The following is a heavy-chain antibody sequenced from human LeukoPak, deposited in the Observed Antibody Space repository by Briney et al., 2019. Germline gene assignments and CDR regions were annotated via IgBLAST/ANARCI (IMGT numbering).Heavy chain of an antibody. Sequence: GASVKVSCKASGHTLTAYHMFWVRQAPGQGLEWMGWINPNSGGTNYAPKFQGRVTMTRDTSISTAYMELSSLRSDDTAVYFCATYYLDTSARDWGQGTLVTVSS. CDR2: INPNSGGT. V-gene: IGHV1-2*02. J-gene: IGHJ4*02. D-gene: IGHD3-22*01. CDR1: GHTLTAYH. CDR3: ATYYLDTSARD.